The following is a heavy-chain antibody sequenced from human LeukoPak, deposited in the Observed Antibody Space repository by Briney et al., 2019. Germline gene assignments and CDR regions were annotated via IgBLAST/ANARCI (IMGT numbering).Heavy chain of an antibody. CDR2: ISSSGSTI. CDR3: ARTAMVAAVFDY. D-gene: IGHD5-18*01. CDR1: GFTLSNYY. Sequence: GGSLRLSCAASGFTLSNYYMRWIRQAPGKGLEWVSYISSSGSTIYYADSVKGRFTISRDNAKNSLYLQMNSLRAEDTAVYYCARTAMVAAVFDYWGQGTLVTVSS. V-gene: IGHV3-11*01. J-gene: IGHJ4*02.